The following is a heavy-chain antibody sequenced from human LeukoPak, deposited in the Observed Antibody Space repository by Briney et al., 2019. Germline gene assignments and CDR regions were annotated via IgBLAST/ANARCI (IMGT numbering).Heavy chain of an antibody. CDR3: ARDWGYSYGYARYYFDY. Sequence: SETLSLTCTVSGGSISSSSYYWDWIRLPPGKGLEWIGNIYCSGSTYYNPSLKSRVTISVDTSKNQFSLKLSSVTAADTAVYYCARDWGYSYGYARYYFDYWGQGTLVTVSS. D-gene: IGHD5-18*01. J-gene: IGHJ4*02. V-gene: IGHV4-39*02. CDR2: IYCSGST. CDR1: GGSISSSSYY.